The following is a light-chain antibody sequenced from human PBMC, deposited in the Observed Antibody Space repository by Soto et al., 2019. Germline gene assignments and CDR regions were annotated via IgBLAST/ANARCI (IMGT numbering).Light chain of an antibody. CDR1: QTVFHSSYNKDF. CDR2: WPS. J-gene: IGKJ2*01. Sequence: DIVMTQSPVSLSVSLGERATINCKSSQTVFHSSYNKDFLAWYQQKPGQPPKLLFYWPSTRESGVPARFSGGGSGTDFSLTLSSQQAEDVAGYYCQQYYSSLTFGQGTKLEIK. CDR3: QQYYSSLT. V-gene: IGKV4-1*01.